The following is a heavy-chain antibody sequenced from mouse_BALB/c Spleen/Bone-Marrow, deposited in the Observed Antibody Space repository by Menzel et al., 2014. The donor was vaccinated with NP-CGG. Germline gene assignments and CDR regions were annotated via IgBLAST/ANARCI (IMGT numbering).Heavy chain of an antibody. D-gene: IGHD2-10*01. Sequence: QVHVKQSGSELRSPGSSVKLSCKDFDSEVFPITYMSWVRQKPGRGFEWIGDILPSIGRTIYGEKFEDKATLDADTVSNTAYLELNSLTSEDSAIYYCARRAYYGNYYWYFDVWGAGTTVTVSS. CDR2: ILPSIGRT. J-gene: IGHJ1*01. CDR1: DSEVFPITY. CDR3: ARRAYYGNYYWYFDV. V-gene: IGHV15-2*02.